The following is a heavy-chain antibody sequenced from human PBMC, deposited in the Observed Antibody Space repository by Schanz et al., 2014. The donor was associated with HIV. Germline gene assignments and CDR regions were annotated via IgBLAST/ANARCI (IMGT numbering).Heavy chain of an antibody. Sequence: QVQLVESGGGVVQPGRSLRLSCAASGFTFSSHGMHWVRQAPGKGLEWVAVIWYDGTDKYYAGSVKGRFTISRDNSQNTMYLQMNRLRAEDTAVYYCARENPLYYYLHGGPFDIWGQGTMVTVS. J-gene: IGHJ3*02. CDR3: ARENPLYYYLHGGPFDI. V-gene: IGHV3-33*01. CDR1: GFTFSSHG. CDR2: IWYDGTDK. D-gene: IGHD3-10*01.